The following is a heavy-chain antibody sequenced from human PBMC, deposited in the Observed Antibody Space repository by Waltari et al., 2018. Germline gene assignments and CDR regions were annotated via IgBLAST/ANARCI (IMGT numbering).Heavy chain of an antibody. Sequence: EVVLVESGGGLVQSGGSLRLSCAVSGFTFSNHWMTWVRQATGKGLEWVATIDQDGSEIFYVDSVNGRVTMSRDNAKNTLYLHMKSLRAEDTAVYYCARDMGIYTNYVFYWGQGTLVTVSS. V-gene: IGHV3-7*01. CDR3: ARDMGIYTNYVFY. CDR1: GFTFSNHW. D-gene: IGHD3-10*02. CDR2: IDQDGSEI. J-gene: IGHJ4*02.